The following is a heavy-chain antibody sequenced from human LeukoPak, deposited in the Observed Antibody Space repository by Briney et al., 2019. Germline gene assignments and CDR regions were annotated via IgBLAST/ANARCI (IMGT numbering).Heavy chain of an antibody. CDR3: ARDLYDFWSSYYTGIDY. CDR2: IKQDGSEK. J-gene: IGHJ4*02. V-gene: IGHV3-7*01. D-gene: IGHD3-3*01. CDR1: GFTFSSYW. Sequence: GGSLRLSCAASGFTFSSYWMSWVRQAPGKGLEWVANIKQDGSEKYYVDSVKGRFTISRDNAKNSLYLQMNSLRAEDTAVYYCARDLYDFWSSYYTGIDYWGQGTLVTVSS.